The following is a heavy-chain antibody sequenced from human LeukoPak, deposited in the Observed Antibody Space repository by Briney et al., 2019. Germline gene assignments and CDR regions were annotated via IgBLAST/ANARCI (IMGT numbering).Heavy chain of an antibody. D-gene: IGHD3-10*02. CDR3: AELGITMIGGV. J-gene: IGHJ6*04. Sequence: GGSLRLSCAASRFTFSSYSMNWVRQAPGKGLEWVSSISSSGGYIYYADSVKGRFTISRNNAKNSLYLQMNSLRAEDTAVYYCAELGITMIGGVWGKGTTVTISS. V-gene: IGHV3-21*01. CDR1: RFTFSSYS. CDR2: ISSSGGYI.